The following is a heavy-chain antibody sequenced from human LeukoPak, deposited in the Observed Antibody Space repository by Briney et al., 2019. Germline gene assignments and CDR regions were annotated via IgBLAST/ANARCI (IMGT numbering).Heavy chain of an antibody. D-gene: IGHD3-16*02. CDR1: GFTFSSYA. CDR3: AKDKAPGDYDYVWGSYRWDDAFDI. Sequence: GGSLRLSCAASGFTFSSYAMSWVRQAPAKGLEWVSAISGSGGSTYYADSVKGRFTISRDNSKNTLYLQMNSLRAEDTAVHYCAKDKAPGDYDYVWGSYRWDDAFDIWGQGTMVTVSS. J-gene: IGHJ3*02. CDR2: ISGSGGST. V-gene: IGHV3-23*01.